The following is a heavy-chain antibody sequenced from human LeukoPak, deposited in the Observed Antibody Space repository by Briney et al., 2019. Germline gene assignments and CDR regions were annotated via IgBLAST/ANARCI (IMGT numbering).Heavy chain of an antibody. V-gene: IGHV4-61*01. Sequence: SETLSLTCTVSSGSVSSGSSYWSWIRQPPGKGLEWIGYLYYSGSTNYNPSLKSRVTISVDTSKNQFSLKLSSVTAADTAVYYCARVLPYFFDKSGDAFDIWGQGTMVTVSP. CDR3: ARVLPYFFDKSGDAFDI. D-gene: IGHD3-22*01. CDR2: LYYSGST. CDR1: SGSVSSGSSY. J-gene: IGHJ3*02.